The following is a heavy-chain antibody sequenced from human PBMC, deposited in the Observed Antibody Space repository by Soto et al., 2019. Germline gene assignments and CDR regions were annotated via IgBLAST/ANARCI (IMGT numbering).Heavy chain of an antibody. D-gene: IGHD1-26*01. CDR3: ARGSAFIGLDY. J-gene: IGHJ4*02. V-gene: IGHV3-21*01. CDR1: GFIFSGYR. CDR2: IGNRGRDV. Sequence: GGSLRLSCAVSGFIFSGYRMNWVRQAPGKGLDWVSSIGNRGRDVYDRDSGKGRFTISRDNTEDSLYLQMNSLRAEDTAIYYCARGSAFIGLDYWGQGTPVTVSS.